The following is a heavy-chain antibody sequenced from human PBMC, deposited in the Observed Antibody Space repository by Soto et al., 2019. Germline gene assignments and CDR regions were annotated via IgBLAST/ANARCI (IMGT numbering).Heavy chain of an antibody. CDR2: IYHSGST. Sequence: PSETLSFTCAVSGGSISSSNWWSWVRQPPGKGLEWIGEIYHSGSTNYNPSLKSRVTISVDKSKNQFSLKLSSVTAADTAVYYCARSGYSYGSAFDIWGQGTMVTVSS. D-gene: IGHD5-18*01. CDR3: ARSGYSYGSAFDI. J-gene: IGHJ3*02. V-gene: IGHV4-4*02. CDR1: GGSISSSNW.